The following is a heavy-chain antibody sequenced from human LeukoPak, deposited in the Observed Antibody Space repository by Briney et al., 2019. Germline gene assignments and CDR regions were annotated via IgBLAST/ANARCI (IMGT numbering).Heavy chain of an antibody. CDR1: GYTFTSYG. J-gene: IGHJ4*02. V-gene: IGHV1-18*01. CDR2: ISAYNGNT. CDR3: ARDGNGIVGATSIDY. D-gene: IGHD1-26*01. Sequence: ASVKVSRKASGYTFTSYGTSWVRQAPGQGLEWMGWISAYNGNTNYAQKLQGRVTMTTDTSTSTAYMELRSLRSDDTAVYYCARDGNGIVGATSIDYWGQGTLVTVSS.